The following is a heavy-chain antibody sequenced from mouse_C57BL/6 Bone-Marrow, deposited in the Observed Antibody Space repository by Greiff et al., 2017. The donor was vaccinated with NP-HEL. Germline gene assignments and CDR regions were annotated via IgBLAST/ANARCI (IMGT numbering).Heavy chain of an antibody. CDR2: ISSGSSTI. Sequence: DVKLVESGGGLVKPGGSLKLSCAASGFTFSDYGMHWVRQAPEKGLEWVAYISSGSSTIYYAATVKGRFTISRDNAKNTLFLQMTSLRSEDTAMYYCARQYYGSSYWFAYWGQGTLVTVSA. J-gene: IGHJ3*01. D-gene: IGHD1-1*01. CDR3: ARQYYGSSYWFAY. V-gene: IGHV5-17*01. CDR1: GFTFSDYG.